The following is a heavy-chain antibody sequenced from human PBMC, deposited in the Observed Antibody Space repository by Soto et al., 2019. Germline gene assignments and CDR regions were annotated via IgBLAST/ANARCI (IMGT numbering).Heavy chain of an antibody. CDR2: IIPIFGTA. CDR1: GGTFSSYA. Sequence: SVKVSCKASGGTFSSYAISWVRQAPGQGLEWMGGIIPIFGTANYAQKFQGRVTITADESTSTAYMELSSLRSEDTAVYYCARMWYYYDSSGYLDYWGQGTPVTVSS. D-gene: IGHD3-22*01. J-gene: IGHJ4*02. V-gene: IGHV1-69*13. CDR3: ARMWYYYDSSGYLDY.